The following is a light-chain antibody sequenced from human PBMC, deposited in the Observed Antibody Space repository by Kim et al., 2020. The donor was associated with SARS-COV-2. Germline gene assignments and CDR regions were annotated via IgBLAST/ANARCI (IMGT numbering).Light chain of an antibody. V-gene: IGLV3-21*04. Sequence: SYELTQPPSVSVAPGKTARITCGGNNIGGKSVHWYQQKPGQAPVLVIYYDSDRSSGIPERFSGSNSGNTATLTISRVEAGDEADYYCQVWDSSSDHPRVFGGGTQLTVL. J-gene: IGLJ2*01. CDR1: NIGGKS. CDR2: YDS. CDR3: QVWDSSSDHPRV.